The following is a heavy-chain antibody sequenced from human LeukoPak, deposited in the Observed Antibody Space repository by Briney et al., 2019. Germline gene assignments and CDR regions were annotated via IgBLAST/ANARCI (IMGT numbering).Heavy chain of an antibody. CDR2: IIPIFGTA. CDR3: ARVFDKYYPN. CDR1: GGTFSSYA. V-gene: IGHV1-69*05. D-gene: IGHD3-10*01. Sequence: SVKVSCKASGGTFSSYAISWVRQAPGQGLEWMGGIIPIFGTANYAQKFQGRVTMTTDTSTSTAYMELRSLRSDDTAVYYCARVFDKYYPNWGQGTLVTVSS. J-gene: IGHJ4*02.